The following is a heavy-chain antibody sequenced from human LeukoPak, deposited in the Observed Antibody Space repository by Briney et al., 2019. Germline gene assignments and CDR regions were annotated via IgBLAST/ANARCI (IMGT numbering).Heavy chain of an antibody. CDR1: GFMFDGYT. D-gene: IGHD5-18*01. CDR2: INWDGGSR. V-gene: IGHV3-43*01. J-gene: IGHJ4*02. Sequence: PGGSLRLSCAASGFMFDGYTMHWVRQAPGKGLEWVSLINWDGGSRYYAASVKGRFTVSRDNSKNSLYLQMNSLRTEDTALYYCAKGDVDSPMNFYHSGQGRPVTVSS. CDR3: AKGDVDSPMNFYH.